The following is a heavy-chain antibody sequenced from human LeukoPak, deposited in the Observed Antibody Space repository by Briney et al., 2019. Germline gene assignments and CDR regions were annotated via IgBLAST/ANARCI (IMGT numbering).Heavy chain of an antibody. CDR1: GYTFTGYY. D-gene: IGHD3-22*01. J-gene: IGHJ3*02. CDR3: ATDTYYYDSSGPGGAFDI. V-gene: IGHV1-2*02. CDR2: INPNSGGT. Sequence: ASVKVSCKASGYTFTGYYMHWVRQAPGQGLEWMGWINPNSGGTNYAQKFQGRVTMTEDTSTDTAYMELSSLRSEDTAVYYCATDTYYYDSSGPGGAFDIWGQGTMVTVSS.